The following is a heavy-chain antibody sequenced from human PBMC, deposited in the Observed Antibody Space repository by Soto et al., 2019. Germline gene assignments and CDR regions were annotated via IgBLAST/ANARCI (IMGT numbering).Heavy chain of an antibody. D-gene: IGHD2-2*03. CDR3: ALLDGSYYYCYGMDV. CDR2: IIHILGIA. V-gene: IGHV1-69*02. J-gene: IGHJ6*02. Sequence: QVQLVQSGAEVKKPGSSVKVSCKASGGTFSSYTISWVRQAPGQGLEWMGRIIHILGIANYAQKFQGRGTITADEATSTAYMELSSLRSEDTAVYYCALLDGSYYYCYGMDVWGQGTTVTVSS. CDR1: GGTFSSYT.